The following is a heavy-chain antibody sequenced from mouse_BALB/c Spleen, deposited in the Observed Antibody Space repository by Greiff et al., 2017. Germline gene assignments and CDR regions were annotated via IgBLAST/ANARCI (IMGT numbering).Heavy chain of an antibody. CDR2: IYPGNVNT. CDR1: GYTFTSYY. Sequence: QVQLKQSGPELVKPGASVRISCKASGYTFTSYYIHWVKQRPGQGLEWIGWIYPGNVNTKYNEKFKGKATLTADKSSSTAYMQLSSLTSEDSAVYFCARGGTTDYFDYWGQGTTLTVSS. V-gene: IGHV1S56*01. D-gene: IGHD1-1*01. J-gene: IGHJ2*01. CDR3: ARGGTTDYFDY.